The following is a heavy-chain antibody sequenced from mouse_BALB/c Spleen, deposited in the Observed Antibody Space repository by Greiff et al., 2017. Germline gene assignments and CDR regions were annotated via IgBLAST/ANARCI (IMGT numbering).Heavy chain of an antibody. J-gene: IGHJ3*01. CDR1: GFNIKDYY. D-gene: IGHD1-1*01. V-gene: IGHV14-4*02. Sequence: EVQLQQSGAELVRPGASVKLSCTASGFNIKDYYMHWVKQRPEQGLEWIGWIDPENGDTEYAPKFQGKATMTADTSSNTAYLQLSSLTSEDTAVYYCNAAITTGRAYWGQGTLVTVSA. CDR3: NAAITTGRAY. CDR2: IDPENGDT.